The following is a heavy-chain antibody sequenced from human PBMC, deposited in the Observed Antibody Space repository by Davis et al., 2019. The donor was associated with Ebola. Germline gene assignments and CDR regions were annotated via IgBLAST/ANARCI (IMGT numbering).Heavy chain of an antibody. CDR1: GFTFSAYN. CDR2: VSYDGTNK. V-gene: IGHV3-30-3*01. D-gene: IGHD2-21*02. CDR3: AREGMSNCGGDCYDNAFDI. Sequence: GGSLRLSCAASGFTFSAYNMNWVRQAPGKGLEWVAVVSYDGTNKYYADFVKGRFTIARDNSKNTVSLQMESLRADDMAAYYCAREGMSNCGGDCYDNAFDIWGQGTMVTVSS. J-gene: IGHJ3*02.